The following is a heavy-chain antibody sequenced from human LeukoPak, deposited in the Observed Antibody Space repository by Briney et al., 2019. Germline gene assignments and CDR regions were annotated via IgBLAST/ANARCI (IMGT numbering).Heavy chain of an antibody. CDR1: GGSISGYY. CDR2: VHYNVSP. V-gene: IGHV4-59*01. D-gene: IGHD3-3*01. J-gene: IGHJ6*03. CDR3: ARTTFWSGRSPDYHHCYMDV. Sequence: SETLSLTCTVSGGSISGYYWSWIRQAPGKGLEWVGYVHYNVSPNYNASLKSRVTISVDASMNQFSLKVSFVSAADTAVYYCARTTFWSGRSPDYHHCYMDVWGKGTTVTVSS.